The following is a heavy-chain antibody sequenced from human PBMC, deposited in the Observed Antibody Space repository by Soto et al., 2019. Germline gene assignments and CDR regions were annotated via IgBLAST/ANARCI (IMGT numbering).Heavy chain of an antibody. D-gene: IGHD6-6*01. CDR1: GFTFSGSA. CDR3: SRVEYVTSSPIG. Sequence: PGESLRLSCAASGFTFSGSAIHWVRQASGKGLEWVARIRTKSNGYATTYAASVKGRFTISRDDSKNMAYLQMNGLKTEDTAMYYCSRVEYVTSSPIGWGQGTLVTVSS. V-gene: IGHV3-73*01. CDR2: IRTKSNGYAT. J-gene: IGHJ4*02.